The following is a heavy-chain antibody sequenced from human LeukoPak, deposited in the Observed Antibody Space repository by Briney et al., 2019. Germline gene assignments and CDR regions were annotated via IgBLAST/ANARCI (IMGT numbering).Heavy chain of an antibody. Sequence: SETLSLTCIVSGGSINTYYWTWIRQPPGKGLEWIGCVSSTGATNYNPSLKSRVTMSLDTSQKQFSLKLTSVTAADTALYYCVRQPDYGDQIFDYWGQGILVTVSS. V-gene: IGHV4-59*08. CDR2: VSSTGAT. CDR3: VRQPDYGDQIFDY. D-gene: IGHD4-17*01. J-gene: IGHJ4*02. CDR1: GGSINTYY.